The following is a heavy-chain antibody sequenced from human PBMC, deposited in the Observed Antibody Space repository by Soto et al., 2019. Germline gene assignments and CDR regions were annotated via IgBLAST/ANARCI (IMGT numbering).Heavy chain of an antibody. CDR3: AREVYYYDTSAYIDY. V-gene: IGHV4-30-4*01. J-gene: IGHJ4*02. Sequence: SETLSLTCTVSGGSISSGDYYWSWIRQPPGKGLEWIGNIYYSGSTYYNPSLKSRVTISIDTSKNQFSRRLSSVTAADTAVYYCAREVYYYDTSAYIDYWGQGTLVTVSS. D-gene: IGHD3-22*01. CDR1: GGSISSGDYY. CDR2: IYYSGST.